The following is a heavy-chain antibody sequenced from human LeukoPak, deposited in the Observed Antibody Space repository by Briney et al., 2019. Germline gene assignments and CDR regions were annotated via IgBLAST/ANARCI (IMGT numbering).Heavy chain of an antibody. CDR3: ATDQDHGYFRH. CDR1: GFRFSSYW. V-gene: IGHV3-7*01. J-gene: IGHJ1*01. Sequence: GGSLRLSCVVSGFRFSSYWMSWVRQAPGKEPEWVANIKEDGSEKYYEGSVRGRFTISRDNAKNTLFLDMNSLRAEDTAVFYCATDQDHGYFRHWGQGSLVTVSS. D-gene: IGHD4-17*01. CDR2: IKEDGSEK.